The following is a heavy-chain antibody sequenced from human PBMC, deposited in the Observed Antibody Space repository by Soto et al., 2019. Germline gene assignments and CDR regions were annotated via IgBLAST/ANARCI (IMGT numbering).Heavy chain of an antibody. Sequence: ASVKVSCKVSGYTLTELSMHWVRQAPGKGLEWMGGFDPEDGETIYAQKFQGRVTMTEDTSTDTAYMELSSLRSEDTAVYYCAGQAYDFWSGYYRYFDYWGQGTLVTVSS. CDR3: AGQAYDFWSGYYRYFDY. CDR2: FDPEDGET. CDR1: GYTLTELS. J-gene: IGHJ4*02. V-gene: IGHV1-24*01. D-gene: IGHD3-3*01.